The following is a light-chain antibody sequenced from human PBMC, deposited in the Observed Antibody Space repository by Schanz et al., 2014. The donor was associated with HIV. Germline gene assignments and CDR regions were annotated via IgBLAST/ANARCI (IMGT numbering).Light chain of an antibody. CDR2: DVN. Sequence: QSVLTQPASVSGSPGQSITISCTGTSSDVGGYNYVSWYQQHPGEAPKLMIYDVNYRPSGVSSRFSGSKSGNTASLTISGLQAEDEADYYCSSYTSSSTGVFGGGTKLTVL. CDR1: SSDVGGYNY. V-gene: IGLV2-14*03. CDR3: SSYTSSSTGV. J-gene: IGLJ3*02.